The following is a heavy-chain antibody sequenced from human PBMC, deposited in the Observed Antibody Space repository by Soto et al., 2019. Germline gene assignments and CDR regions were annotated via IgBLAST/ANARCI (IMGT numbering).Heavy chain of an antibody. CDR1: GITFNPNA. J-gene: IGHJ5*01. D-gene: IGHD1-26*01. Sequence: GGSLRLSCVASGITFNPNAMIWVRQAPGKGLEWVSAIDGDGGDTFFADFVKGRFTMSRDNSKNTVYLHMRSLTAEGTALYYCARGRPAVGSDWFDSWGPGTLVTVSS. CDR2: IDGDGGDT. CDR3: ARGRPAVGSDWFDS. V-gene: IGHV3-23*01.